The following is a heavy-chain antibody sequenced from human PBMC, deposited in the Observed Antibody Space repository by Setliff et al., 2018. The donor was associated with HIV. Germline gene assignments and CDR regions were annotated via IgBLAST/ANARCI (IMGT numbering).Heavy chain of an antibody. CDR3: ASLPPLYDSSGYGFYYYYYYMDV. Sequence: SETLSLTCTVSSGSVSRSDYYWGWIRQTPGKGLEWIGSIYWSGLTFYNPSLKSRVTISVDTSKNQFSLRLNSVTAADTAVYYCASLPPLYDSSGYGFYYYYYYMDVWGKGTTVTVSS. CDR2: IYWSGLT. CDR1: SGSVSRSDYY. V-gene: IGHV4-39*01. D-gene: IGHD3-22*01. J-gene: IGHJ6*03.